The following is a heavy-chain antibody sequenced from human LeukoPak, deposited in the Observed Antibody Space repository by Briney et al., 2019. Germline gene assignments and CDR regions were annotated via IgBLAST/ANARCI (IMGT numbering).Heavy chain of an antibody. CDR1: GYTFTSYD. Sequence: ASVKVPCKASGYTFTSYDINWVRQATGQGLEWMGWMNPNSGNTGYAQKFQGRVTMTRNTSISTAYMELSSLRSEDTAVYYCARGPHSSGWYWFDPWGQGTLVTVSS. D-gene: IGHD6-19*01. CDR2: MNPNSGNT. CDR3: ARGPHSSGWYWFDP. J-gene: IGHJ5*02. V-gene: IGHV1-8*01.